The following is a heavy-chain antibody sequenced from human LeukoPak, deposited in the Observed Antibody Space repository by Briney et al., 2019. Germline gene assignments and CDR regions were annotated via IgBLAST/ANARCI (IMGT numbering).Heavy chain of an antibody. CDR3: AIGSGSYYTEVPFDC. CDR1: GFTFSSYW. V-gene: IGHV3-74*01. D-gene: IGHD3-10*01. CDR2: INSDGSST. Sequence: GGSLRLSCAASGFTFSSYWMHWVRQAPGKGLVWVSRINSDGSSTSYADSVKGRFTISRDNAKNTLYLQMNSLRAEDTAVYYCAIGSGSYYTEVPFDCWGQGTLVTVSS. J-gene: IGHJ4*02.